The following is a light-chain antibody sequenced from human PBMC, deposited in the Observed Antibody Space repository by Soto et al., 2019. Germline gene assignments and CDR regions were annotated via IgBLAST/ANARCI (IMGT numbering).Light chain of an antibody. CDR3: QQYDNLPLFT. J-gene: IGKJ3*01. Sequence: DIQMTQSPSSLSASVGDRVTITCQASQDISNYLNWYQQKPGKAPKLLIYDASNLETGVPSRFSGGGSETDFTFTISSLQPEDIATYYCQQYDNLPLFTFGPGTKVDI. CDR2: DAS. CDR1: QDISNY. V-gene: IGKV1-33*01.